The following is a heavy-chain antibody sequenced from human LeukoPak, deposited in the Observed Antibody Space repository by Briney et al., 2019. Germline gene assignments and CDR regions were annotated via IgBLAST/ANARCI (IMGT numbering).Heavy chain of an antibody. V-gene: IGHV4-38-2*02. CDR3: ARGRIAARPYWYFDL. D-gene: IGHD6-6*01. CDR1: GYSITSGYY. CDR2: IYHSGST. Sequence: SETLSLTCTVSGYSITSGYYWGWIRQPPGKGLEWIASIYHSGSTYYNPSLKSRVTMSVATSKNQFSLKLNSVTAADTAVYYCARGRIAARPYWYFDLWGRGTLVTVSS. J-gene: IGHJ2*01.